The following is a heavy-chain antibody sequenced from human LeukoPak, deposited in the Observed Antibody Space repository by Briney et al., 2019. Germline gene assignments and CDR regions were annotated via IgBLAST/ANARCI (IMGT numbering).Heavy chain of an antibody. J-gene: IGHJ4*02. CDR3: AKDWAQRIAARPGLLDY. CDR1: GFTFSSYA. Sequence: GGSLRLSCAASGFTFSSYAMNWVRQAPGKGLEWVSAISGSGGSTYYADSVKGRFTISRDNSKNTLYLQMNSLRAEDTAVYYCAKDWAQRIAARPGLLDYWGQGTLVTVSS. V-gene: IGHV3-23*01. D-gene: IGHD6-6*01. CDR2: ISGSGGST.